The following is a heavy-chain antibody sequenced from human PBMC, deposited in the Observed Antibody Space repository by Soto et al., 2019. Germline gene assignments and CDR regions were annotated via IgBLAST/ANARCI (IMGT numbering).Heavy chain of an antibody. V-gene: IGHV3-23*01. Sequence: GGSLRLSCAASGFTFSSYAMSWVRQAPGKGLEWVSAISGSGGSTYYADSVKGRFTISRDNSKNTLYLQMNSLRAEDTAVYYCAKDDGVIAILPLYHLAFWGQGTLVTVSS. CDR3: AKDDGVIAILPLYHLAF. CDR2: ISGSGGST. D-gene: IGHD2-21*01. CDR1: GFTFSSYA. J-gene: IGHJ1*01.